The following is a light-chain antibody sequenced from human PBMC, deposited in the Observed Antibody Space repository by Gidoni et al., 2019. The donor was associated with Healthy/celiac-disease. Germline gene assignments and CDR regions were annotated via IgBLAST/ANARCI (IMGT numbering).Light chain of an antibody. J-gene: IGKJ2*04. V-gene: IGKV1-33*01. CDR2: DAS. CDR3: QQYDSLLPMCS. CDR1: QDISNY. Sequence: DIRMTQPPSPLSASVGDRVTIPCQAGQDISNYLNSYQQKTGKAPTLLIYDASNLETGVPSRFSGSGAGTDFTFTISSLQPEDIATYYCQQYDSLLPMCSFGQGTKLEIK.